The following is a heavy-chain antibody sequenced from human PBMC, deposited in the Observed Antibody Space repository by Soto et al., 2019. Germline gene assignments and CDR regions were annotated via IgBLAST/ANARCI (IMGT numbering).Heavy chain of an antibody. D-gene: IGHD6-19*01. V-gene: IGHV4-59*01. CDR3: ARGSAEAGTFDY. CDR2: IYYSGST. J-gene: IGHJ4*02. Sequence: PSETLSLTCTVSGGSISSYYWSWIRQPPGKGLEWIGYIYYSGSTNYNPSLKSRVTISVDTSKNQFSLKLSSVTAADTAVYYCARGSAEAGTFDYWGQGTLVTVSS. CDR1: GGSISSYY.